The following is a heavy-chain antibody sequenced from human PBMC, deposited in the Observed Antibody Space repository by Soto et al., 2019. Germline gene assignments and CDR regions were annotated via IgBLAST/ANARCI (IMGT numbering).Heavy chain of an antibody. CDR1: GYDFIGHG. CDR2: INSYNGDT. D-gene: IGHD6-19*01. Sequence: QVQLVQSGGEEKKPGASVKVSCKASGYDFIGHGISWVRQARVQGLEWMGWINSYNGDTKYARKYQDRITLTKDKSTRTVYMELTSLRSDDTAVYYCARNQWLKVPAVVGDKFDSWGQGTLVTVSS. V-gene: IGHV1-18*04. J-gene: IGHJ5*01. CDR3: ARNQWLKVPAVVGDKFDS.